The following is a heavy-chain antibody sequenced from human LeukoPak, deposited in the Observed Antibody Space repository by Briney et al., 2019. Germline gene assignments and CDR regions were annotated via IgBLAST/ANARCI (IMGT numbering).Heavy chain of an antibody. CDR1: GVSIGSHY. J-gene: IGHJ4*02. CDR3: ARDAY. CDR2: VYNSGTT. V-gene: IGHV4-59*11. Sequence: SETLSLTCTVSGVSIGSHYWSWIRQSPGKGLEWIGCVYNSGTTVYNPSLTGRVTISVDTSKSQYSLNLRSVTAADAAVYYCARDAYWGQGIVVTVSS.